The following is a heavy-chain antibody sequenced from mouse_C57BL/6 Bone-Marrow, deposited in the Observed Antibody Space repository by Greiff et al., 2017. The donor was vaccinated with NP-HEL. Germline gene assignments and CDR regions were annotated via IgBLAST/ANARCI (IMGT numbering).Heavy chain of an antibody. D-gene: IGHD2-4*01. CDR2: INPSTGGT. V-gene: IGHV1-42*01. CDR1: GYSFTGYY. J-gene: IGHJ2*01. Sequence: EVQLQQSGPELVKPGASVKISCKASGYSFTGYYMNWVKQSPEKSLEWIGEINPSTGGTTYNQKFKAKATLTVDKSSSTAYMQLKSLTSEDSAVYYCARLYDYDGDYWGQGTTLTGSS. CDR3: ARLYDYDGDY.